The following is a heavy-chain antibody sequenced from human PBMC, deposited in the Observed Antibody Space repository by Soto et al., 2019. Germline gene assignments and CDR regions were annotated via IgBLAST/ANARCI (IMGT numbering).Heavy chain of an antibody. V-gene: IGHV3-9*01. J-gene: IGHJ4*02. CDR3: AKGVVTAVPALDY. CDR1: GFSFDDFV. D-gene: IGHD2-21*02. CDR2: VSWNSGAK. Sequence: EVQLVESGGGLVQPGRSLRLSCVASGFSFDDFVMNWVRQRPGKGLEWVSSVSWNSGAKLYADSVKGRFAISRDSAKKSVYLQMNSLRPDDTAFYYCAKGVVTAVPALDYWGQGTLVTVSS.